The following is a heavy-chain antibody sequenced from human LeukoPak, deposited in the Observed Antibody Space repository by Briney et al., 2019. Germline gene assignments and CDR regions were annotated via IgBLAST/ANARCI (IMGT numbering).Heavy chain of an antibody. CDR1: GGSFSGYY. CDR2: INHSGST. D-gene: IGHD2-15*01. J-gene: IGHJ6*03. Sequence: SETLSLTCAVYGGSFSGYYWSWIRQPPGKGLEWIGEINHSGSTNYNPSLKSRVTISVDTSKNQFSLNLTSVTAADTAVYYCARDLGGYPFFMDVWGKGITVTVSS. V-gene: IGHV4-34*01. CDR3: ARDLGGYPFFMDV.